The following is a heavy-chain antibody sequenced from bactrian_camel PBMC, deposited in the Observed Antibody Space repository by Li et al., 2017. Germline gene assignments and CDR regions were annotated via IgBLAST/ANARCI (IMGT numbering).Heavy chain of an antibody. J-gene: IGHJ4*01. CDR2: ISRGGDRS. CDR1: AWNYGSAC. CDR3: AADVHSLAALPPVSRRRSLCGTFDRDY. V-gene: IGHV3S1*01. Sequence: HVQLVESGGGSVQAGGSLRLSCAVSAWNYGSACLSWFRQAPGKEREKVASISRGGDRSYYADSVEGRFTISQDTDKNTLYLEMNNLKPEDTAVYYCAADVHSLAALPPVSRRRSLCGTFDRDYWGQGTQVTVS. D-gene: IGHD6*01.